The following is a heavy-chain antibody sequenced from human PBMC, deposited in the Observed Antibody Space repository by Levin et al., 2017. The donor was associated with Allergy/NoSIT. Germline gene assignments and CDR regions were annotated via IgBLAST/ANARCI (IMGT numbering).Heavy chain of an antibody. CDR1: GFTFSSYW. CDR2: IKQDGSEK. CDR3: ARVLVRGPPRTLTGYFDY. D-gene: IGHD3-10*01. Sequence: GGSLRLSCAASGFTFSSYWMSWVRQAPGKGLEWVANIKQDGSEKYYVDSVKGRFTISIDNAKNSLYLQMNSLRAEDTAVYYCARVLVRGPPRTLTGYFDYWGQGTLVTVSS. J-gene: IGHJ4*02. V-gene: IGHV3-7*01.